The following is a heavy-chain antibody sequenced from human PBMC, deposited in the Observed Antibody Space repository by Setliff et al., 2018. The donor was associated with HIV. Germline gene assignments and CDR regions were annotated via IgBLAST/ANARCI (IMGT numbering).Heavy chain of an antibody. CDR1: GFNFVNAW. Sequence: GESLKISCATSGFNFVNAWMSWVCQAPGKGLECLGRIKTRADGGAADSAEPVKGRFTISRDDSKSTLYLQMNSLKTEDTAVYYCVAVTSLGGFKVLGSWGQGALVTVSS. D-gene: IGHD3-16*01. CDR3: VAVTSLGGFKVLGS. J-gene: IGHJ4*02. V-gene: IGHV3-15*01. CDR2: IKTRADGGAA.